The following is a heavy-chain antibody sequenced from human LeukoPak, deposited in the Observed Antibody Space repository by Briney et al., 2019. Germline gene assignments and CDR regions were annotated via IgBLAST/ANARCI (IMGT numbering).Heavy chain of an antibody. D-gene: IGHD5-12*01. CDR1: GFTFNSYW. V-gene: IGHV3-53*01. CDR2: LYDGGTT. J-gene: IGHJ6*03. CDR3: ARDGYGYNYMDV. Sequence: PGGSLRLSCAASGFTFNSYWMSWVRQAPGKGLEWVSVLYDGGTTQYADSVKGRFTISRDNSKNTVYLQMNSLTVEDTAVYFCARDGYGYNYMDVWGKGTTVTVSS.